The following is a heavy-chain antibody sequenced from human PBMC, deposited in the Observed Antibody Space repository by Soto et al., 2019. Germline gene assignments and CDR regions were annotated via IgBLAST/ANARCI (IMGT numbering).Heavy chain of an antibody. CDR2: MYSGGNT. V-gene: IGHV4-39*02. Sequence: QLQLQESGPGLVKPSETLSLTCTVSGGSFSSSTYYWGWIRQPPGKGLEWIGSMYSGGNTYYNPSLKSRVTVSVDTSKNHFSLKLTSVTAADTAMYYCARPPYDSTGYYYGAWGQGTLVTVSS. CDR1: GGSFSSSTYY. D-gene: IGHD3-22*01. J-gene: IGHJ5*02. CDR3: ARPPYDSTGYYYGA.